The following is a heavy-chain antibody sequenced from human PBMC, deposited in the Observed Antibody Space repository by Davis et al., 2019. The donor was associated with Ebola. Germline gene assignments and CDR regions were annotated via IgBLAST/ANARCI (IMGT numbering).Heavy chain of an antibody. J-gene: IGHJ4*02. CDR2: IWYDGSNK. Sequence: GESLKISCAASGFTFSSSAVHWVRQAPGKGLEWVAVIWYDGSNKYYADSVKGRFTISRDNSTNTLYLQMNSLRAEDTAVYYCAREADWGQLDYWGQGTLVTVSS. V-gene: IGHV3-33*08. CDR1: GFTFSSSA. D-gene: IGHD3-16*01. CDR3: AREADWGQLDY.